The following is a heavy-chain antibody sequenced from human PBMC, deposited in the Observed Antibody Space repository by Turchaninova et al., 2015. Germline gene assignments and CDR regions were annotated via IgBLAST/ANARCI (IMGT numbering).Heavy chain of an antibody. CDR3: ARQGYRNFHDF. J-gene: IGHJ4*01. V-gene: IGHV4-38-2*01. Sequence: QVQLQESGPGLVKPSETLSLNCSVSDYSISSGFYWAWIRQPPGKGLEWIGGIYPSGITYYTPSLKSRVTISVDTSKNQFSLKRNSVTAADTAVYYCARQGYRNFHDFWGQGTLVTVSS. CDR1: DYSISSGFY. D-gene: IGHD1-14*01. CDR2: IYPSGIT.